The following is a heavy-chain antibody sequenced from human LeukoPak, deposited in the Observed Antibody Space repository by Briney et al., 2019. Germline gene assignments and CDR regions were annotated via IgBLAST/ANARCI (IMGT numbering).Heavy chain of an antibody. Sequence: GGSLRLSCAASGFTFEDYSMHWVRQAPGKGLEWVSGIRWSSESKGYAGSVKGRFTISRDNSKNSLYLQMDSLRPEDTALYYCAKVYGGNSHAAFDIWGQGTMVTVSS. CDR3: AKVYGGNSHAAFDI. CDR1: GFTFEDYS. J-gene: IGHJ3*02. V-gene: IGHV3-9*01. D-gene: IGHD4-23*01. CDR2: IRWSSESK.